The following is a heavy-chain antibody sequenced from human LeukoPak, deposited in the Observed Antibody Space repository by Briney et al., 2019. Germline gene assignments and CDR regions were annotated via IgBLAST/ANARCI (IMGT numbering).Heavy chain of an antibody. Sequence: PGGSLRGSCAASGFTFSSYAMSWVRQAPGKGLEWVSTLSGSGGSTYYADSVKGRFTISRDNSKNTLYLQMNSLRAEDTAVYYCAKDLTIFGVVLIVLEDDYWGQGTLVTVSS. V-gene: IGHV3-23*01. CDR2: LSGSGGST. CDR3: AKDLTIFGVVLIVLEDDY. J-gene: IGHJ4*02. D-gene: IGHD3-3*01. CDR1: GFTFSSYA.